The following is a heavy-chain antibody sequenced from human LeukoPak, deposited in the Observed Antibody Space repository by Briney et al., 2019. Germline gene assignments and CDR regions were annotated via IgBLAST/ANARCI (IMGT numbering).Heavy chain of an antibody. V-gene: IGHV3-53*01. D-gene: IGHD3-10*01. CDR3: ARDRGLWFGEADY. CDR1: GFTVSSNY. J-gene: IGHJ4*02. Sequence: GGSLRLSCAASGFTVSSNYMSWVRQAPGKGLEWFSVIYSGGSTYYADSVKGRFTISRDNSKNTLYLQMNSLRAEDTAVYYCARDRGLWFGEADYWGQGTLVTVSS. CDR2: IYSGGST.